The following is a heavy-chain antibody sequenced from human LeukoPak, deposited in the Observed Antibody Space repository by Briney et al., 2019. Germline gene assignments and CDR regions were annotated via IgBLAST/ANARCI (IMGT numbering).Heavy chain of an antibody. Sequence: SGGSLRLSCAASGFTFSSYAMSWVRQAPGKGLEWVSAISGSGGSTYYADSVKGRFTISRDNSKNTLYLQMNSLRAEDTAVYYCAAYCSSTSCYARGYNIGRTFDYWGQGTLVTASS. J-gene: IGHJ4*02. CDR2: ISGSGGST. CDR1: GFTFSSYA. D-gene: IGHD2-2*01. V-gene: IGHV3-23*01. CDR3: AAYCSSTSCYARGYNIGRTFDY.